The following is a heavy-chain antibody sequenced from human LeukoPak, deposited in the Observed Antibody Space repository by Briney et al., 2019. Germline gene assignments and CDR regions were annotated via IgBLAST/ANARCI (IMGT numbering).Heavy chain of an antibody. V-gene: IGHV3-23*01. CDR2: ISGSGGST. Sequence: PGGSLRLSCAASGFTFSSYAMSWVRQAPGKGLVWVSAISGSGGSTYYADSVKGRFTISRDNSKNTLYLQMNSLRAEDTAVYYCARRIQLWLWADYWGQGTLVTVSS. D-gene: IGHD5-18*01. CDR3: ARRIQLWLWADY. J-gene: IGHJ4*02. CDR1: GFTFSSYA.